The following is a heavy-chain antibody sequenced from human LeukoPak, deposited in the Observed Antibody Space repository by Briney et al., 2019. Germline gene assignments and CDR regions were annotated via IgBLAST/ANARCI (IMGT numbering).Heavy chain of an antibody. V-gene: IGHV3-48*03. D-gene: IGHD6-13*01. J-gene: IGHJ5*02. CDR3: ARVGTGYSSSWYRSNWLDP. CDR1: GFTFSSYE. CDR2: ISSSGSTI. Sequence: PGGSLRLSCAASGFTFSSYEMNWVRQAPGKGLEWVSYISSSGSTIYYADSVNGRFTISRDNAKNSLYLQMNSLRAEDTAVYYCARVGTGYSSSWYRSNWLDPWGQGTLVTVSS.